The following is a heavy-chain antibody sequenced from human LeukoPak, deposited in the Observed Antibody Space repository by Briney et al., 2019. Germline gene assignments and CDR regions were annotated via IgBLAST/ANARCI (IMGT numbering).Heavy chain of an antibody. Sequence: GRSLRLSCAASGFTFSSYGMHWVRQAPGKGLEWVAVIWCDGSNKYYADSVKGRFTISRDNSKNTLYLQMNSLRAEDTAVYYCARDNQDYYGSGSYVRFDPWGQGTLVTVSS. CDR3: ARDNQDYYGSGSYVRFDP. D-gene: IGHD3-10*01. V-gene: IGHV3-33*01. CDR2: IWCDGSNK. J-gene: IGHJ5*02. CDR1: GFTFSSYG.